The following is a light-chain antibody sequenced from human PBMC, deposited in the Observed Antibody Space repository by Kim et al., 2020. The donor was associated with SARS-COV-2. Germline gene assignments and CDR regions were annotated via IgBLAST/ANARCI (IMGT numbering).Light chain of an antibody. CDR2: DAS. J-gene: IGKJ5*01. Sequence: LSPGERATLSCRASQSVSSYLAWYQQKPGQAPRLLIYDASNRATGIPARFSGSGSGTDFTLTISSLEPEDFAVYYCQQRTNWPITFGQGTRLEIK. CDR1: QSVSSY. V-gene: IGKV3-11*01. CDR3: QQRTNWPIT.